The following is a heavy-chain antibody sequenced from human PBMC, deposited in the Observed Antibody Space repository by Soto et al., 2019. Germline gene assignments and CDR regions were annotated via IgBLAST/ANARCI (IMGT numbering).Heavy chain of an antibody. CDR3: ARVRPTDYVGNYNNGMDV. D-gene: IGHD4-17*01. CDR2: IIPMFGTT. CDR1: GGTFKTYA. V-gene: IGHV1-69*01. Sequence: QVQLVQSGAEVKKPGSSVKVSCKVSGGTFKTYAITWVRQVPGQGLEWIGGIIPMFGTTNYAQKFQGRVTSTADESTTTAYMELRSLRSEDTAVYYCARVRPTDYVGNYNNGMDVWGQGTTVTVSS. J-gene: IGHJ6*02.